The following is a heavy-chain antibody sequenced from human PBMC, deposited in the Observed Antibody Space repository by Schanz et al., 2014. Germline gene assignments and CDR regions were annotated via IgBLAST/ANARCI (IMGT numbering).Heavy chain of an antibody. V-gene: IGHV3-11*01. Sequence: VQLVESGGGLVQPGGSLRLSCAASGFTVSNNYMTWIRQAPGKGLEWVSDISDSGDSTHYADSVKGRFTISRDNAKNSLFLQMNSLSAEDTAVYYCAKVAPAATYLDSWGLGTLVTVSS. CDR2: ISDSGDST. J-gene: IGHJ4*02. CDR3: AKVAPAATYLDS. D-gene: IGHD2-2*01. CDR1: GFTVSNNY.